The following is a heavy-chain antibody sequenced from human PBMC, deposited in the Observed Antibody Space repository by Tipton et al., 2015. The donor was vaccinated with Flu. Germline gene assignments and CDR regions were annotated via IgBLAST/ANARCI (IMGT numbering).Heavy chain of an antibody. CDR2: IYYSGST. CDR1: GGSISSYY. V-gene: IGHV4-59*12. D-gene: IGHD1-26*01. CDR3: AREVGAGSYWDYYYYMDV. Sequence: TLSLTCTVSGGSISSYYWSWIRQPPGKGLEWIGYIYYSGSTNYNPSLKSRVTMSVDTSKNQFSRKLSSVTAADTAVYYCAREVGAGSYWDYYYYMDVWGKGTTVTVSS. J-gene: IGHJ6*03.